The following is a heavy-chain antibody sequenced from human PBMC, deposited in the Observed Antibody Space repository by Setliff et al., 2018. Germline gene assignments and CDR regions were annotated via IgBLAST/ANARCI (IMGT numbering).Heavy chain of an antibody. Sequence: SETLSLTCSVSGGSISGYYWSWIRQPAGKGLEWIGYIFYSGSTNYNPSLKSRVTISVDTSKNQFSLNLNSVTAADTAVYYCARILGYCSGGSCYVPYWGQGTLVTVSS. D-gene: IGHD2-15*01. J-gene: IGHJ4*02. CDR2: IFYSGST. CDR1: GGSISGYY. V-gene: IGHV4-59*08. CDR3: ARILGYCSGGSCYVPY.